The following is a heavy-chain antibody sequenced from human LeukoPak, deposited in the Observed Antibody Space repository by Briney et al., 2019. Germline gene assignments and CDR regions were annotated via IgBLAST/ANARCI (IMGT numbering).Heavy chain of an antibody. CDR2: IDPSDSYI. CDR1: GYIFTTYW. J-gene: IGHJ3*02. V-gene: IGHV5-10-1*01. CDR3: ARSLRVYSDYPPSFDI. D-gene: IGHD4-11*01. Sequence: GESLKISCKSSGYIFTTYWISWVRQMPGKGLEWMGRIDPSDSYINYSPSSQGHVTISADKSISTAYLQWSSLKASDTAMYYCARSLRVYSDYPPSFDIWGQGTMVTVSS.